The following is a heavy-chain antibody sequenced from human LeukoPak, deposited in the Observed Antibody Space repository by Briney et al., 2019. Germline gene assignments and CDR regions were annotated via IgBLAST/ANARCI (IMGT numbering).Heavy chain of an antibody. CDR1: GYSISSGYY. CDR2: IYHSGST. V-gene: IGHV4-38-2*02. Sequence: PSETLSLTCTVSGYSISSGYYWGWIRQPPGKGLEWVGSIYHSGSTYYNPSLKSRVTISVDTSKNQFSLKLSSVTAADTAVYYCAREGRFGELLPRYWGQGTLVTVSS. CDR3: AREGRFGELLPRY. J-gene: IGHJ4*02. D-gene: IGHD3-10*01.